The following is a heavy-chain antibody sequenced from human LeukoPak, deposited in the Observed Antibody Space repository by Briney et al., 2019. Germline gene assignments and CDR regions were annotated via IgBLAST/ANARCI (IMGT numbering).Heavy chain of an antibody. CDR1: AYTFTGYY. Sequence: ASVTVSCTASAYTFTGYYMHWVRHAPGQGLEWMGWINPNSDGTNYAQKFQGRVTMTRDASISTAYMELSRLRSDDTAVYYCARSYDILTGYDPSYYYYYGMDVWGQGTTVTVSS. V-gene: IGHV1-2*02. D-gene: IGHD3-9*01. CDR3: ARSYDILTGYDPSYYYYYGMDV. J-gene: IGHJ6*02. CDR2: INPNSDGT.